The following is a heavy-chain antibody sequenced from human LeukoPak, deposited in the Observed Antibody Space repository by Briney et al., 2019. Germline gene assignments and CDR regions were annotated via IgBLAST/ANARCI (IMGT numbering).Heavy chain of an antibody. V-gene: IGHV3-48*04. CDR2: ISRSSGTV. CDR1: GFTFSNYN. D-gene: IGHD2-8*02. Sequence: PGGSLRLSCAVSGFTFSNYNMNWVRQAPGKGLEWVSYISRSSGTVNYADSVKGRFTISRDNAKNSLYLQMNSLRAEDTAAYYCVREGLLWGQGTLVTVSS. CDR3: VREGLL. J-gene: IGHJ4*02.